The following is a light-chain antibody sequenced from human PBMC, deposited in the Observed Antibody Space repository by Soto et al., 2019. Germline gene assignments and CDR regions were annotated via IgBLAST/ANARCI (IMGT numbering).Light chain of an antibody. CDR1: QGISSA. CDR2: DAS. J-gene: IGKJ4*01. Sequence: AIQLTQSPSSLSASVGDRVTITCRASQGISSALAWYQHKPGRAPRLLIYDASSLQSGVPSRFSGSGSGTDFTLTISSLQPEDFATYYCQQFQSYALTFGGGTKLEIK. CDR3: QQFQSYALT. V-gene: IGKV1-13*02.